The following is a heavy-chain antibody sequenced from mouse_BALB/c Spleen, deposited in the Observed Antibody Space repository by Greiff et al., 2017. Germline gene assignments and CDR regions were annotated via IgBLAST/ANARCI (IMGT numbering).Heavy chain of an antibody. Sequence: EVKLLESGGGLVQPGGSLKLSCAASGFDFSRYWMSWVRQAPGKGLEWIGEINPDSSTINYTPSLKDKFIISRDNAKNTLYLQMSKVRSEDTALYYCARAELRGFFDVWGAGTTVTVSS. V-gene: IGHV4-1*02. CDR3: ARAELRGFFDV. J-gene: IGHJ1*01. CDR2: INPDSSTI. D-gene: IGHD1-1*01. CDR1: GFDFSRYW.